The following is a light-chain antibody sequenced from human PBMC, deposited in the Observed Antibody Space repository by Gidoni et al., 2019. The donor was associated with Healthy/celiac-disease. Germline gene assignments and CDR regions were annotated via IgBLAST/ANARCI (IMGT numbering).Light chain of an antibody. V-gene: IGKV3-20*01. CDR2: GAS. CDR3: QQYGSSQYT. Sequence: IVLTQSPGTLSLSPWERATLPCRASQSVSSSYLAWYQQRPGQAPRLLIYGASSRATGIPDRFSGSGSGTDFTLTISRLEPEDVAVYYWQQYGSSQYTFGQGTKLEIK. J-gene: IGKJ2*01. CDR1: QSVSSSY.